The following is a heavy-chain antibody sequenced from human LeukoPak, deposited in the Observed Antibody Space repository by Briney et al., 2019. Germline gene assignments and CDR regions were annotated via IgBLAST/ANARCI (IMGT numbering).Heavy chain of an antibody. V-gene: IGHV3-53*05. Sequence: PGGSLRLSCAASGFTVSSNDMSWVRQAPGKGLEWVSVIYSGGSPYYADSVKGRFTISRDNSKNTLYLQMGSLRTEDMAVYYCARGSHRRYSSSWYSLWGQGTLVTVSS. CDR3: ARGSHRRYSSSWYSL. CDR1: GFTVSSND. J-gene: IGHJ4*02. CDR2: IYSGGSP. D-gene: IGHD6-13*01.